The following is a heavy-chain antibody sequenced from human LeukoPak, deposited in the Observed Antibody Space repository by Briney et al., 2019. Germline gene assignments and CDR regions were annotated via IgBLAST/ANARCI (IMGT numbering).Heavy chain of an antibody. CDR2: IKSKTDGGTI. Sequence: PGGSLRLSCAASGFTFSNAWMNWVRQAPGKGLEWVGRIKSKTDGGTIDYAAPVKGRFTISRDDSKNTLYLQMNSLKTGDTAVYYCTTLYDIVTGYYRVDVWGKGTTVTVSS. D-gene: IGHD3-9*01. CDR3: TTLYDIVTGYYRVDV. J-gene: IGHJ6*04. CDR1: GFTFSNAW. V-gene: IGHV3-15*01.